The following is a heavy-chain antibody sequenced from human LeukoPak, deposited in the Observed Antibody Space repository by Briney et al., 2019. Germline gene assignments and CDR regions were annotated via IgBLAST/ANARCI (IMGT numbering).Heavy chain of an antibody. CDR2: INPNSGGT. CDR3: AVTLGRITGTTFSDY. V-gene: IGHV1-2*02. D-gene: IGHD1-7*01. CDR1: GYTFTGYY. J-gene: IGHJ4*02. Sequence: ASVKVSCKASGYTFTGYYMHWVRQAPGQGLEWMGWINPNSGGTNYAQKFQGRVTMTRDTSISTAYMELSRLRSDDTAVYYCAVTLGRITGTTFSDYWGQGTLVTVSS.